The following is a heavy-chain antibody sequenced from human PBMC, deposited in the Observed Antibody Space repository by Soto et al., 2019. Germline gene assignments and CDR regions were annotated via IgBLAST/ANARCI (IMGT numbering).Heavy chain of an antibody. Sequence: ASVKVSCKASGYTFTSYGISWVRQAPGQGLEWMGWISAYNGNTNYAQKLQGRVTMTTDTSTSTAYMELRSLRSDDTAVYYCARDSYRYSRYDPPDYWGQGTLVTVSS. V-gene: IGHV1-18*01. J-gene: IGHJ4*02. CDR2: ISAYNGNT. D-gene: IGHD5-12*01. CDR1: GYTFTSYG. CDR3: ARDSYRYSRYDPPDY.